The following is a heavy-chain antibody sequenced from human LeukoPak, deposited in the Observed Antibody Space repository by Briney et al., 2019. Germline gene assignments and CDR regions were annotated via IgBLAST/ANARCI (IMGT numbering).Heavy chain of an antibody. Sequence: ASVKVSCKASGGTFSSYAINWVRQAPGQGLEWMGGIIPIFGTGNYAQKFQGRVTITAGESTSTVYMELSSLRSEDTAVYYCASPPAVVTAPYYGMDVWGQGTTVTVSS. CDR2: IIPIFGTG. CDR3: ASPPAVVTAPYYGMDV. CDR1: GGTFSSYA. D-gene: IGHD2-21*02. V-gene: IGHV1-69*13. J-gene: IGHJ6*02.